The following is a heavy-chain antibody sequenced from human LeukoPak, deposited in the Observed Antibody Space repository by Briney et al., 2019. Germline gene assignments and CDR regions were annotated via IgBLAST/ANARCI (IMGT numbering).Heavy chain of an antibody. Sequence: GGSLRLSCAASGFTFSSYSMNWVRQAPGKGLEWVSYISSSSSTIYYADSVKGRFTISRDDATNSLSLQMNSLRAEDTAVYYCGRTQQHFDWLFIFDYWGQGALVTVSS. J-gene: IGHJ4*02. V-gene: IGHV3-48*04. CDR2: ISSSSSTI. CDR3: GRTQQHFDWLFIFDY. CDR1: GFTFSSYS. D-gene: IGHD3-9*01.